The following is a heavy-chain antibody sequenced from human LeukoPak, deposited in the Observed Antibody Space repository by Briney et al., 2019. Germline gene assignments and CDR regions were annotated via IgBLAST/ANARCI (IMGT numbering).Heavy chain of an antibody. V-gene: IGHV4-61*01. Sequence: SETLSLTCTVSGGSVSSGSYYWSWIRQPPGKELEWIAYIYYSGTTNYNPSLKSRLTISRDTSKNQFSLKVTSVTAADTAVYYCARVNYYYYGMDVWGQGTTVTVSS. J-gene: IGHJ6*02. CDR3: ARVNYYYYGMDV. CDR1: GGSVSSGSYY. CDR2: IYYSGTT.